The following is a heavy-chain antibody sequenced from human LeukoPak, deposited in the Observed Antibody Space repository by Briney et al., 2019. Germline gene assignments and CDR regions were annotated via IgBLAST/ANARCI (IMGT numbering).Heavy chain of an antibody. CDR2: IFPDDSDT. CDR1: GYRFINYW. D-gene: IGHD2-2*01. J-gene: IGHJ4*02. CDR3: AIGGDSTTSCYRCFNY. V-gene: IGHV5-51*01. Sequence: GESLKISCKGSGYRFINYWIGWVRQMPGKGLEWMGIIFPDDSDTRYSPSFQGQVTISADKSISTAYLQWSGLKASDTAMYYCAIGGDSTTSCYRCFNYWGQGTLVTVSS.